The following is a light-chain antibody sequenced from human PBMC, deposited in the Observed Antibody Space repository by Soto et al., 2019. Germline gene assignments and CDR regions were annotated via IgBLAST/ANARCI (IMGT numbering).Light chain of an antibody. CDR3: SSYTSSSTLAV. Sequence: QSALTHPASVSGSPGQSITISCTGTSSDVGGYNYVSWYQQDPGKAPKLMIYDVNNRPSGVSNRFSGSKSGNTASLTISGLQAEDEAYYYCSSYTSSSTLAVFGGGTKLTVL. CDR2: DVN. V-gene: IGLV2-14*01. J-gene: IGLJ2*01. CDR1: SSDVGGYNY.